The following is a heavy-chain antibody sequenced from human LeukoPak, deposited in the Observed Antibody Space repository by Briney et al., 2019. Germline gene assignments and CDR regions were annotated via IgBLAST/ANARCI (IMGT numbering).Heavy chain of an antibody. J-gene: IGHJ4*02. D-gene: IGHD3-3*01. V-gene: IGHV4-4*07. CDR1: GDSISGYY. CDR2: IHTSGRT. Sequence: SETLSLTCTVSGDSISGYYWNWIRQPAGKGLEWIGRIHTSGRTNYNTSLKSRVAVSVDTSKNQFSLKLTSVTAADTAVYYCAREGGFYRPLDYSGQGTLVTVSS. CDR3: AREGGFYRPLDY.